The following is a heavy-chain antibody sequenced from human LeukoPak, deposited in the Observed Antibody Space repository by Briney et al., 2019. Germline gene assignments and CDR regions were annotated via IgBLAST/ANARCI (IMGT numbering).Heavy chain of an antibody. D-gene: IGHD1-26*01. Sequence: KPSETLSLICTVSGGSISSYYWSWIRQPAGKGLEWIGRIYTSGSTNYNPSLKSRVTMSVDTSKNQFSLKLSSVAAADTAVYYCARVKVGALGYNWFDPWGQGTLVTVSS. V-gene: IGHV4-4*07. CDR1: GGSISSYY. CDR2: IYTSGST. J-gene: IGHJ5*02. CDR3: ARVKVGALGYNWFDP.